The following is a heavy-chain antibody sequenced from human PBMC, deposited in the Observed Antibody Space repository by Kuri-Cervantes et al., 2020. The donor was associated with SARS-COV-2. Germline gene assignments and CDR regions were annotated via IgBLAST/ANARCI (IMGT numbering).Heavy chain of an antibody. V-gene: IGHV4-39*07. CDR2: IYYSGST. J-gene: IGHJ5*02. CDR1: GGSISSSSYY. CDR3: ARAKNRKEWFDP. Sequence: SETLSLTCTVSGGSISSSSYYWGWIRQPPGKGLEWIGSIYYSGSTYYNPSLKSRVTISVDTSKNQFSLKLSSVTAADTAVYYCARAKNRKEWFDPWGQGTLVTVS. D-gene: IGHD1-14*01.